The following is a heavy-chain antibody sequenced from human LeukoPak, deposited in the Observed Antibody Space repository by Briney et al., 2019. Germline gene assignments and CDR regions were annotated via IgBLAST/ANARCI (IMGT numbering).Heavy chain of an antibody. V-gene: IGHV3-30*18. J-gene: IGHJ5*02. Sequence: PGGSLRLSCAASGFTFSSYSMHWVRQAPGKGLEWVAVKSYDGGNKYYGDSVKGRFTISVDNSKNTLFLQMNSLRAEDTAVYNCAKAEPFGDGFHWFDPWGQGNLVTVSS. CDR2: KSYDGGNK. CDR1: GFTFSSYS. CDR3: AKAEPFGDGFHWFDP. D-gene: IGHD1-14*01.